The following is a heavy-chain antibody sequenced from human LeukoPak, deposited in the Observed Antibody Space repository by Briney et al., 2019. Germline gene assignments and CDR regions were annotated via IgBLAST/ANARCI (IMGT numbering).Heavy chain of an antibody. CDR3: ARDLGDIVVVPAAINLIYYGMDV. Sequence: GRSLRLSCAASGFTFSSYAMHSVRQAPGKGLEWVAVISYDGSNKYYADSVKGRFTISRDNSKNTLYLQMNSLRAEDTAVYYCARDLGDIVVVPAAINLIYYGMDVWGQGTTVTVSS. CDR2: ISYDGSNK. D-gene: IGHD2-2*01. V-gene: IGHV3-30-3*01. CDR1: GFTFSSYA. J-gene: IGHJ6*02.